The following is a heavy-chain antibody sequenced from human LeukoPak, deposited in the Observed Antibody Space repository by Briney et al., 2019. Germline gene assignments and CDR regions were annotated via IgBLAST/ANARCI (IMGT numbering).Heavy chain of an antibody. Sequence: GGSLRLSCVASGFTFSSYGMHWVRQPPGKGLEWLAFIRSDESSQYYADSVKGRFTISRDNSRNTLYLQMNSLRTEDTAVYYCSRGDDFWSAYYGGVFDYWGQGILVTVSS. CDR2: IRSDESSQ. CDR1: GFTFSSYG. D-gene: IGHD3-3*01. CDR3: SRGDDFWSAYYGGVFDY. J-gene: IGHJ4*02. V-gene: IGHV3-30*02.